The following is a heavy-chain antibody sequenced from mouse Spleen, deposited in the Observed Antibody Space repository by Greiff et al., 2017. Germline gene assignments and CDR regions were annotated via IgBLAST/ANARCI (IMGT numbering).Heavy chain of an antibody. CDR3: ARGYYGSNYAMDY. Sequence: VQLQQSGAELAKPGASVKLSCKASGYTFTSYWMHWVKQRPGQGLEWIGYINPSSGYTKYNQKFKDKATLTADKSSSTAYMQLSSLTYEDSAVYYCARGYYGSNYAMDYWGQGTSVTVSS. CDR2: INPSSGYT. V-gene: IGHV1-7*01. D-gene: IGHD1-1*01. CDR1: GYTFTSYW. J-gene: IGHJ4*01.